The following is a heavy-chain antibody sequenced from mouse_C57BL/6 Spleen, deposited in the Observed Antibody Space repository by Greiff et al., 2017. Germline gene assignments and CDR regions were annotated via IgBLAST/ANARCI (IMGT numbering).Heavy chain of an antibody. V-gene: IGHV1-22*01. CDR3: ARGGGSAWFAD. D-gene: IGHD1-1*02. CDR1: GYTFTDYN. CDR2: INPNNGGT. J-gene: IGHJ3*01. Sequence: EVKLMESGPELVKPGASVKMSCKASGYTFTDYNMHWVKQSHGKSLEWIGYINPNNGGTSYNQKFKGKATLTVNKSSSTAYMELRSLTSEDSAVYYCARGGGSAWFADWGQGTLVTVSA.